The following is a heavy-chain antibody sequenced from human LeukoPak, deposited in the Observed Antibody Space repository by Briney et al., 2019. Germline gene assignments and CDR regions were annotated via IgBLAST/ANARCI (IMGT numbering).Heavy chain of an antibody. V-gene: IGHV1-8*01. CDR3: ARGRTMVRGVITNWFDP. CDR2: TNPNSGNT. J-gene: IGHJ5*02. CDR1: GYTFTSYD. D-gene: IGHD3-10*01. Sequence: GASVKVSCKASGYTFTSYDINWVRQATGQGLEWMGWTNPNSGNTGYAQKFQGRVTMTRNTSISTAYMELSSLRSEDTAVYYCARGRTMVRGVITNWFDPWGQGTLVTVSS.